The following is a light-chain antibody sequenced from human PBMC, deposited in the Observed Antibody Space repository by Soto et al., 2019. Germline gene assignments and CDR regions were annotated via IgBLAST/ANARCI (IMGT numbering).Light chain of an antibody. CDR1: CSNIGAGYD. V-gene: IGLV1-40*01. Sequence: SVLTQPPSVSGAPGQRVTISCTGSCSNIGAGYDVHWYQQLPGTAPKLLIYGNSNRPSGVPDRFSGSKSGTSASLAITGLQAEDEADYYCQSYDSSLSGSGVFGGGTKLTVL. CDR3: QSYDSSLSGSGV. CDR2: GNS. J-gene: IGLJ2*01.